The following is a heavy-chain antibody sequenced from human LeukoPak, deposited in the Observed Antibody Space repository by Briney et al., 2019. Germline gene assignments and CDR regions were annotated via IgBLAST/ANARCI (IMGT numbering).Heavy chain of an antibody. J-gene: IGHJ2*01. CDR2: IYYSGST. CDR3: ARGPCRGDFYPGSHHWYLHL. Sequence: MPSETLSLTCTVSGGSISGYYWSWVRQPPGKGMEWIGYIYYSGSTNYNPSLKSRVTISVHTSKNQFSLNLSSVTAADTAVYYCARGPCRGDFYPGSHHWYLHLWGRGPLVTVSS. CDR1: GGSISGYY. D-gene: IGHD2-21*01. V-gene: IGHV4-59*01.